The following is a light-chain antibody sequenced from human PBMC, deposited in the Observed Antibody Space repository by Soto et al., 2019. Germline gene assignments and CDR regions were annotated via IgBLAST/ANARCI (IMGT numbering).Light chain of an antibody. J-gene: IGKJ5*01. Sequence: ETVLTQSPATLSLSPVESATLSCGASQSVSSNLAWYQQKPGQAPRLLISDASTRATGIPARFSGSASGTESTLTVSSLHCEDFAVYYCQQYIKWPVTFGQGTRLEI. CDR1: QSVSSN. V-gene: IGKV3-15*01. CDR2: DAS. CDR3: QQYIKWPVT.